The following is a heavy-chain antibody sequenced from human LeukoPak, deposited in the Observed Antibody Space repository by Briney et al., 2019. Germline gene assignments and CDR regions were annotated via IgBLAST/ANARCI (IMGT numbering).Heavy chain of an antibody. D-gene: IGHD4-23*01. J-gene: IGHJ3*02. V-gene: IGHV3-21*01. CDR1: GFTFSSYS. Sequence: PGGSLRLSCAASGFTFSSYSMNWVRQAPGKGLEWVSSISSSSSYIYYADSVKGRFTISRDNAKNSLYLQMNSLRAEDTAVYYCARVGDTVVTRGAFDIWGQGTMVTVSS. CDR3: ARVGDTVVTRGAFDI. CDR2: ISSSSSYI.